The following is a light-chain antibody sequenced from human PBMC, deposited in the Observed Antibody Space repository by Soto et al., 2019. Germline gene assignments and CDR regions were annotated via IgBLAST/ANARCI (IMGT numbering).Light chain of an antibody. Sequence: EIVLTQSPGTLSLSPGERATLSCRASQSVSSSYLAWYQQKPGQAPRLLIYGASTRATGIPARFSGSGSWTDCALTSTSLQAEDFATYYCQQLRMYPSTFGGGTKVDIK. CDR1: QSVSSSY. J-gene: IGKJ4*01. V-gene: IGKV3-20*01. CDR3: QQLRMYPST. CDR2: GAS.